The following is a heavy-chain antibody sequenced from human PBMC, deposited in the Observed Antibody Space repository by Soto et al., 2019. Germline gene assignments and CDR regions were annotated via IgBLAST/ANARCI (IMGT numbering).Heavy chain of an antibody. CDR2: ISYDGSNK. J-gene: IGHJ6*02. CDR1: GFTFSSYG. Sequence: QVQLVESGGGVVQPGRSLRLSCAASGFTFSSYGMHWVRQAPGKGLEWVAVISYDGSNKYYADSVKGRFTISRDNSKKGKQKYNGESGKGRFTLPRKNSNNPLLQQNKSRRGGGQALLYLGKEGGLGGGGRYYYGMDVWGQGTTVTVSS. D-gene: IGHD3-16*02. CDR3: NSNNPLLQQNKSRRGGGQALLYLGKEGGLGGGGRYYYGMDV. V-gene: IGHV3-30*03.